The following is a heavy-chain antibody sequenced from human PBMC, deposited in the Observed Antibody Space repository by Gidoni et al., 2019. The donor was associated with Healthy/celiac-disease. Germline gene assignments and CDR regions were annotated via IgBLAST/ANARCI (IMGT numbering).Heavy chain of an antibody. V-gene: IGHV1-58*01. CDR1: GFTFTRSA. J-gene: IGHJ2*01. Sequence: QMQLVQSGPEVKKPGTSVKVSCKASGFTFTRSAVQWVRQARGQRLEWIGWIVVGSGNTNYAQKFQERVTITRDMSTSTAYMELSSLRSEDTAVYYCAAAQVTGYFDLWGRGTLVTVSS. CDR3: AAAQVTGYFDL. CDR2: IVVGSGNT. D-gene: IGHD2-21*02.